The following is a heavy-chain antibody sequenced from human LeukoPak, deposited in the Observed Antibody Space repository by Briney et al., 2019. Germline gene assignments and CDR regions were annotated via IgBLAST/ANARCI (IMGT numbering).Heavy chain of an antibody. D-gene: IGHD2-21*01. V-gene: IGHV4-4*07. CDR2: IYSSGST. CDR3: ARGSIPADY. J-gene: IGHJ4*02. CDR1: GGSLSNYY. Sequence: SETLSLTCTVSGGSLSNYYWSWFRQSAGKGLGWIGRIYSSGSTDYNPSPKSRVTMSVDTSKNQFSLKLSSVTAADTAVYYCARGSIPADYWGQGTLVTVSS.